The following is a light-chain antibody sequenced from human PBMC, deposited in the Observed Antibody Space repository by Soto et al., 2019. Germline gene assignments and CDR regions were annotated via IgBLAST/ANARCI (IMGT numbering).Light chain of an antibody. V-gene: IGKV3-15*01. Sequence: EIVLTQSPATLCLSQGERATLSCRASQSVSSYLAWYQQKAGQAPRLLIYGTSTRATGIPARFSGSGSGTDFTLTISSLQFEDFAVYYCQQYNNWPRTFGQGTKVDIK. J-gene: IGKJ1*01. CDR2: GTS. CDR3: QQYNNWPRT. CDR1: QSVSSY.